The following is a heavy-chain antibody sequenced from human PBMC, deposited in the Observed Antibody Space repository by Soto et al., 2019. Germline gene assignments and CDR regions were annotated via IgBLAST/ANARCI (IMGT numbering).Heavy chain of an antibody. CDR2: IYYSGST. Sequence: SETLSLTCTVSGGSISSSSYYWGWIRQPPGKGLEWIGSIYYSGSTYYNPSLKSRVTISVDTSKNQFSLKLSSVTAADTAVYYCARQKRYSSGWDPFDYWGQGTLVTVSS. D-gene: IGHD6-19*01. J-gene: IGHJ4*02. V-gene: IGHV4-39*01. CDR1: GGSISSSSYY. CDR3: ARQKRYSSGWDPFDY.